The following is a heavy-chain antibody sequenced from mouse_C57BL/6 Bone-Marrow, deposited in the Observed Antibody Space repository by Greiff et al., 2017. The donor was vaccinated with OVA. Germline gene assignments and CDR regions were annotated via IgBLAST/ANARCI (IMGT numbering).Heavy chain of an antibody. D-gene: IGHD2-5*01. Sequence: EVQRVESGEGLVKPGGSLKLSCAASGFTFSSYAMSWVRQTPEKRLEWVAYISSGGDYIYYADTVKGRFTISRDNARNTLYLQMSSLKSEDTAMYYCTSKGYSNYNYAMDYWGQGTSVTVSS. CDR2: ISSGGDYI. V-gene: IGHV5-9-1*02. J-gene: IGHJ4*01. CDR3: TSKGYSNYNYAMDY. CDR1: GFTFSSYA.